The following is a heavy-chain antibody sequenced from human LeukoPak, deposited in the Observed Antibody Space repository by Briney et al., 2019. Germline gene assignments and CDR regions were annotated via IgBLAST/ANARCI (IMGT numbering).Heavy chain of an antibody. CDR3: ARGRGDLDY. D-gene: IGHD3-16*01. V-gene: IGHV3-53*01. Sequence: PGRSLRLPCAASGFTFSTYSMSWVRQAPGKGLEWVSVIYSGGSTYYADSVKGRFTISRDNSKNTLYLQMNSLRAEDTAVYYCARGRGDLDYWGQGTLVTVSS. J-gene: IGHJ4*02. CDR1: GFTFSTYS. CDR2: IYSGGST.